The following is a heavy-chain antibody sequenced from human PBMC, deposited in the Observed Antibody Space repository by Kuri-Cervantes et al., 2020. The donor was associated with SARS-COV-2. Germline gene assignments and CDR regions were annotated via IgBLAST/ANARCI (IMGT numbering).Heavy chain of an antibody. Sequence: GGSLRLSCAASGFTFSDYYMSWVRQAPGKGLEWVGRIKSKTDGGTTDYAAPVKGRFTISRDDSKNTLCLQMNSLKTEDTAVYYCTTALDYDFWSGSTPGYYYYMDVWGKGTTVTVSS. D-gene: IGHD3-3*01. CDR1: GFTFSDYY. V-gene: IGHV3-15*01. CDR3: TTALDYDFWSGSTPGYYYYMDV. CDR2: IKSKTDGGTT. J-gene: IGHJ6*03.